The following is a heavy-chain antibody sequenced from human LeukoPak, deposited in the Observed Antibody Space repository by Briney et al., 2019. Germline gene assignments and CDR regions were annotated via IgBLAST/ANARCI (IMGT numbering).Heavy chain of an antibody. D-gene: IGHD3-22*01. Sequence: GGSLRLSCTASGFTVSSNYVSWVRQAPGKGLEWVSLIYNGGSTYYAHSVKGRFTISRDNSKNTLSLQMNSLRAEDTAVYYCARDERYYDSSGYPHWYFDLWGRGTLVTVSS. J-gene: IGHJ2*01. CDR3: ARDERYYDSSGYPHWYFDL. CDR2: IYNGGST. V-gene: IGHV3-53*01. CDR1: GFTVSSNY.